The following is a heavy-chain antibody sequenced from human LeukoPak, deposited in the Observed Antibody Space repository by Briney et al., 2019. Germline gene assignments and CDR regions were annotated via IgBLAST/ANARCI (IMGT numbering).Heavy chain of an antibody. CDR3: ARLLGMVTTYDI. J-gene: IGHJ3*02. CDR2: IKQDGSEK. V-gene: IGHV3-7*04. Sequence: GGSLRLSCAASEFTFSSYAMSWVRQAPGKGLQWVASIKQDGSEKHYVDSVRGRFTISRDNAENSLYLQMNSLRAEDTAVYYCARLLGMVTTYDIWGQGTMVTVSS. CDR1: EFTFSSYA. D-gene: IGHD5-24*01.